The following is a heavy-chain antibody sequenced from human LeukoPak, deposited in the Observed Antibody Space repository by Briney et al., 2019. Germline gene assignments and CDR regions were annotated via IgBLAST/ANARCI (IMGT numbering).Heavy chain of an antibody. D-gene: IGHD2-15*01. CDR1: GGSFSGYY. Sequence: SETLSLTCAVYGGSFSGYYWSWIRQPPGKGLEWIGEINHSGSTNYNPSLKSRVTISVDTSKNQFSLKLSSVTAADTAVYYCARAQQQGHIVVVVAAPYGDYNDYWGQGTLVTVSS. J-gene: IGHJ4*02. CDR3: ARAQQQGHIVVVVAAPYGDYNDY. CDR2: INHSGST. V-gene: IGHV4-34*01.